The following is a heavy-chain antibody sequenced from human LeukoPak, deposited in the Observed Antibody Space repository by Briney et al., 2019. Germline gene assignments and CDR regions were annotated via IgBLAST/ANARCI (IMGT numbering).Heavy chain of an antibody. Sequence: PGGFLRLSCAASGFTFSSYSMNWVRQAPGKGLEWVSYISSSSSTIYYADSVKGRFTISRDNAKNSLYLQMNSLRAEDTAVYYCARGRRTFDYWGQGTLVTVSS. CDR1: GFTFSSYS. CDR2: ISSSSSTI. CDR3: ARGRRTFDY. J-gene: IGHJ4*02. V-gene: IGHV3-48*01.